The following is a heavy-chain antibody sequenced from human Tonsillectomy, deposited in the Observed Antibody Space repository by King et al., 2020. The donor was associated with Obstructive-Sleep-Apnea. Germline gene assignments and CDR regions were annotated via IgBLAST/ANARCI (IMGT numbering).Heavy chain of an antibody. V-gene: IGHV3-49*03. D-gene: IGHD5-24*01. CDR1: GFTFGDYA. CDR3: TRERGSRWLPFDY. CDR2: IRSKAYGGTT. J-gene: IGHJ4*02. Sequence: VQLVESGGGLVQPGRSLRLSCTASGFTFGDYAMNWFRQAPGKGLAWVGFIRSKAYGGTTEYAASVKGRFIISRDDSKSIAYLQMNSLKTEDTAVYYFTRERGSRWLPFDYWGQGTLVTVSS.